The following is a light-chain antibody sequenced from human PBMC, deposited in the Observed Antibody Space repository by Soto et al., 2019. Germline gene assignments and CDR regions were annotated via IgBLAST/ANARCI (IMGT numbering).Light chain of an antibody. CDR3: NSYTPSSTVI. V-gene: IGLV2-14*01. Sequence: QSALTQPASVSGSPGPSITISCTGTSSDVGYYNYVSWYQQHPGKAPKLMTYDVSNRPSGVSDRFSGSKSGNTASLTISGLQAEDEADYYCNSYTPSSTVIFGGGTQLTVL. J-gene: IGLJ2*01. CDR1: SSDVGYYNY. CDR2: DVS.